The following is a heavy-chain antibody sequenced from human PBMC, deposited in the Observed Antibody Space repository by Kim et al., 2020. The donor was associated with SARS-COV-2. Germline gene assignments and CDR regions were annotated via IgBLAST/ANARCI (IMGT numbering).Heavy chain of an antibody. CDR1: GFPFNDYN. Sequence: GGSLRLSCAASGFPFNDYNMNWVRQAPGKGLEWVSYISLSSSTIYYADSVKGRFTISRDNAKSSLYLQMNSLRAEDTAIYYCTRDRDFWSSYTDYWGQGTLVTVSS. V-gene: IGHV3-48*04. D-gene: IGHD3-3*01. CDR2: ISLSSSTI. CDR3: TRDRDFWSSYTDY. J-gene: IGHJ4*02.